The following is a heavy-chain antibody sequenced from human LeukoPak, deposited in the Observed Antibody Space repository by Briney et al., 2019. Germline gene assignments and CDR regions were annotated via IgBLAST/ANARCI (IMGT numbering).Heavy chain of an antibody. J-gene: IGHJ6*03. V-gene: IGHV4-59*01. CDR3: ASLGGNSFSYYYYEDV. CDR1: GGSISSYY. Sequence: SETLSLTCTVSGGSISSYYWSWIRQPPGKGLEWIGYIYYSGSTNYNPSLKSRVTISVDTSKDQFSLKLSSVTAADTAVYYCASLGGNSFSYYYYEDVWGKGTTVTVSS. CDR2: IYYSGST. D-gene: IGHD4-23*01.